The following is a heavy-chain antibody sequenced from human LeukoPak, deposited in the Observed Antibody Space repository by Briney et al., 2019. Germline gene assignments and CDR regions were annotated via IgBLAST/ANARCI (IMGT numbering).Heavy chain of an antibody. CDR1: GGSISSSSYY. J-gene: IGHJ5*02. CDR3: ARLRGGSVLRFLEWLLYPHWFDA. Sequence: PSETLSLTCTVSGGSISSSSYYWGWIRQPPGKGLEWIGSIYYSGSTYYNPSLKSRVTISVDTSKNQFSLKLSSVTAADTAVYYCARLRGGSVLRFLEWLLYPHWFDAWGQGTLVTVSS. CDR2: IYYSGST. V-gene: IGHV4-39*01. D-gene: IGHD3-3*01.